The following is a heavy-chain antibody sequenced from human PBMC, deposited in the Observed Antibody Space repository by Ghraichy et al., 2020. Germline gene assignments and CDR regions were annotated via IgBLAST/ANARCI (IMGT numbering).Heavy chain of an antibody. Sequence: GGSLRLSCTTSGFKFADYAINWVRQAPGKGLEWVGFIRSQTYGGTTQYAASVTGKFTISRDDSKSVAFLQMNRLEPGDTATYYCSRLARYGSGRVAMDVRGLGTTVTVS. D-gene: IGHD3-10*01. V-gene: IGHV3-49*04. CDR2: IRSQTYGGTT. CDR1: GFKFADYA. J-gene: IGHJ6*02. CDR3: SRLARYGSGRVAMDV.